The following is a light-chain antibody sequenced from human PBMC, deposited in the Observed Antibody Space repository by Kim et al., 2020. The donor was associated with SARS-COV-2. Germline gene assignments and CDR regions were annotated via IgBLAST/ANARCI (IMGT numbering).Light chain of an antibody. CDR2: DAS. V-gene: IGKV1-33*01. CDR3: QQYDNLPHT. CDR1: QDISIH. Sequence: SASVRDRVTITCQASQDISIHLNWYHQKPGKAPKLLIYDASNLEVGVPSRFSGSRSGTDFTFTISSLQPEDIATYYCQQYDNLPHTFGQGTKLEI. J-gene: IGKJ2*01.